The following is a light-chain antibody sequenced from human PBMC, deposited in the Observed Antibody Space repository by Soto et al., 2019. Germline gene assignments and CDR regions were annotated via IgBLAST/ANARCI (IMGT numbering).Light chain of an antibody. Sequence: QSALTQPASVSGTPGQSITISGTGTSSDVGAYNYVSWYQQYPGKAPKRMIYEVSNRPSGASNRFSGSKSGNMASLTISGLQAEDEADYYCSSYTSSSTRVFGTGTKVTVL. CDR2: EVS. CDR1: SSDVGAYNY. CDR3: SSYTSSSTRV. J-gene: IGLJ1*01. V-gene: IGLV2-14*01.